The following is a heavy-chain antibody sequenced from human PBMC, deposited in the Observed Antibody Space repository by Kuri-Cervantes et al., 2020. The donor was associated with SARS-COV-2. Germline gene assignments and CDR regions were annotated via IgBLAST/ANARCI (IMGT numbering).Heavy chain of an antibody. CDR3: ASRERITIFGVVIIGVDY. CDR2: IIPILGTA. CDR1: GGTFSSYA. Sequence: SVKVSCKASGGTFSSYAISWVRQAPGQGLEWMGRIIPILGTADYAQKFQGRVTITADESTSTAYMELSSLRSEDTAVYYCASRERITIFGVVIIGVDYWGQGTLVTVSS. D-gene: IGHD3-3*01. J-gene: IGHJ4*02. V-gene: IGHV1-69*11.